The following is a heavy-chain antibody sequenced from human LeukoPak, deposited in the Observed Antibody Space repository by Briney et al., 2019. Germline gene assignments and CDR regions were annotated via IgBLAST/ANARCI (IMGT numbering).Heavy chain of an antibody. CDR2: VYYGRSP. V-gene: IGHV4-39*02. Sequence: SETLSLTCNVSGDSISRSTYYWAWIRQPPGKGLEWIGSVYYGRSPYFNLSLESRATISVDTSKNHFSLKMSSVTAADTAVYYCARSSGTGTFSYWGQGTLVTVSS. D-gene: IGHD6-25*01. CDR1: GDSISRSTYY. CDR3: ARSSGTGTFSY. J-gene: IGHJ4*02.